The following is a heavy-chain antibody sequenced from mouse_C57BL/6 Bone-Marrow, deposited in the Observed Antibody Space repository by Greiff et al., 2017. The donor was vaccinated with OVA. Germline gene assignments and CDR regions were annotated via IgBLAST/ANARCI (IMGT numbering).Heavy chain of an antibody. CDR2: IDPENGDT. Sequence: QLQQSGAELVRPGASVKLSCTASGFNIKDDYMHWVKQRPEPGLEWIGWIDPENGDTEYASKFQGKATITADTPSNTAYLQLSSLTSEDTAVYYCTTHFSYYTWFAYWGQGTLVTVSA. CDR1: GFNIKDDY. CDR3: TTHFSYYTWFAY. J-gene: IGHJ3*01. V-gene: IGHV14-4*01. D-gene: IGHD1-1*01.